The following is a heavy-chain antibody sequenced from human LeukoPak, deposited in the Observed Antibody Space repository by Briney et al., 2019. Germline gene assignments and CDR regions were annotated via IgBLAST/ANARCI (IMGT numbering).Heavy chain of an antibody. CDR1: GGTFSSYA. J-gene: IGHJ4*02. CDR2: IIPIFGTA. Sequence: ASVKVSCKASGGTFSSYAISWVRQAPGQGLEWMGGIIPIFGTANYAQKFQGRVTITADKSTSTAYMELSSLRPEDTAVYYCAILGYCSGGSCYSADYWGQGTLVTVSS. D-gene: IGHD2-15*01. V-gene: IGHV1-69*06. CDR3: AILGYCSGGSCYSADY.